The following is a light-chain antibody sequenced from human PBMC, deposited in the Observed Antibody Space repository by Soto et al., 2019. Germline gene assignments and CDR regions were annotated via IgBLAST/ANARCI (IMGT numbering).Light chain of an antibody. J-gene: IGKJ4*01. V-gene: IGKV4-1*01. Sequence: DIVMTQSPDSLAVSLGERATINCKSSQSVLYSSNNKNYLAWYQQKPGQPPKLLIYWASTRESGVPDRFSGSGSGTDFTLPISSLQAEDVAVYYCQQYYITPLTFGGGTKVEIK. CDR1: QSVLYSSNNKNY. CDR3: QQYYITPLT. CDR2: WAS.